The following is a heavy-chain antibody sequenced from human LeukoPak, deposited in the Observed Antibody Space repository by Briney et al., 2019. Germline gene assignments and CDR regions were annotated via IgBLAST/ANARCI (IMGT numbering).Heavy chain of an antibody. CDR1: GYTFTSYY. CDR2: INPSGGDT. J-gene: IGHJ4*02. CDR3: ARDGDRQSQQWLASPSVY. D-gene: IGHD6-19*01. V-gene: IGHV1-46*01. Sequence: ASVKVSCKASGYTFTSYYMHWVRQAPGQGLEWMGIINPSGGDTSFAQKSQGRVAVTRDTSTNTVYMELSSLRSEDTAVYYCARDGDRQSQQWLASPSVYWGQGALVTVSS.